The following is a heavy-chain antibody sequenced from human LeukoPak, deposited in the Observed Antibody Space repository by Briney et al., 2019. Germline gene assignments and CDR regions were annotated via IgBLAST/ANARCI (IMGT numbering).Heavy chain of an antibody. CDR3: TTGPFHYGSGRSD. CDR2: IKSKNDGRTT. Sequence: GGPLRLSCAASGFPFSNALMSWVREVPGKGLEWVGRIKSKNDGRTTDYAEPVQGRFTLSREDVQTKLYLQMHSLNTGDTPVYYCTTGPFHYGSGRSDWGQETLVTVS. CDR1: GFPFSNAL. D-gene: IGHD3-10*01. V-gene: IGHV3-15*01. J-gene: IGHJ4*02.